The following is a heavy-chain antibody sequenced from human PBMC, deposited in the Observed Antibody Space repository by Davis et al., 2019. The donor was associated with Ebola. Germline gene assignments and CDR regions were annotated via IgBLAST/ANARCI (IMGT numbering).Heavy chain of an antibody. CDR2: ISWNSGSI. D-gene: IGHD6-13*01. V-gene: IGHV3-9*01. J-gene: IGHJ6*02. CDR3: AKGIAAAGNLYYYGMDV. Sequence: SLKISCAASGFTFSSYDMHWVRQAPGKGLEWVSGISWNSGSIGYADSVKGRFTISRDNAKNSLYLQMNSLRAEDTALYYCAKGIAAAGNLYYYGMDVWGQGTTVTVSS. CDR1: GFTFSSYD.